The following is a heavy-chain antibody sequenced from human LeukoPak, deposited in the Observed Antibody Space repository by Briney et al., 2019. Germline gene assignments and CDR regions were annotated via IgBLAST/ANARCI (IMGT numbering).Heavy chain of an antibody. CDR1: GGSFSGYY. V-gene: IGHV4-59*08. Sequence: SETLSLTCAVYGGSFSGYYWSWIRQPPGKGLEWIGYIYYSGSTNYNPSLKSRVTISVDTSKNQFSLKLSSVTAADTAVYYCARLVYYGSGSYYSWYYFDYWGQGTLVTVSS. CDR2: IYYSGST. J-gene: IGHJ4*02. D-gene: IGHD3-10*01. CDR3: ARLVYYGSGSYYSWYYFDY.